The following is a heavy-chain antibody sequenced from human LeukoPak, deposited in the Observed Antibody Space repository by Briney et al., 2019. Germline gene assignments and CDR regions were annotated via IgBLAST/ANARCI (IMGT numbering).Heavy chain of an antibody. Sequence: ASVTVSCKASGYTFTSYDINWVRQATGQGLEWMGWMNPISGNTGYAQKFQGRVTMTRNTSISTAYMELSSLRSEDTAVYYCASYYDSSGYYDLHAFDIWGQGTMVTVSS. D-gene: IGHD3-22*01. CDR1: GYTFTSYD. CDR3: ASYYDSSGYYDLHAFDI. V-gene: IGHV1-8*01. CDR2: MNPISGNT. J-gene: IGHJ3*02.